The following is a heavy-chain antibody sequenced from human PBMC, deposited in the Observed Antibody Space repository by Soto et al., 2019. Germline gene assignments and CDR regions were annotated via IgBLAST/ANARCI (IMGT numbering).Heavy chain of an antibody. V-gene: IGHV4-31*03. J-gene: IGHJ4*02. D-gene: IGHD3-10*01. CDR3: ASTTYGSGSYYNVLYYFDY. CDR1: GGSIISGGYY. Sequence: TLEILSLTCTVSGGSIISGGYYWSWIRQHPGKGLEWIGYIYYSGSTYYNPSLKSRVTISVDTSKNQFSLKLSSVTAADTAVYYCASTTYGSGSYYNVLYYFDYWGQGTLVTVSS. CDR2: IYYSGST.